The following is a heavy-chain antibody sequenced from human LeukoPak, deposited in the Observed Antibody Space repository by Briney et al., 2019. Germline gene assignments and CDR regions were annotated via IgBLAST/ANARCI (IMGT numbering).Heavy chain of an antibody. J-gene: IGHJ4*02. Sequence: SETLSLTCSVSGVSISTYYWSWIRQPPGKGLEWIGFIYATGTTGYNPSLRSRVTISVDTSKNQFSLKLSSVTAAGTAVYYCARQKKLRYFDWPYYFDYWGQGTLVTVSS. CDR1: GVSISTYY. D-gene: IGHD3-9*01. V-gene: IGHV4-59*08. CDR2: IYATGTT. CDR3: ARQKKLRYFDWPYYFDY.